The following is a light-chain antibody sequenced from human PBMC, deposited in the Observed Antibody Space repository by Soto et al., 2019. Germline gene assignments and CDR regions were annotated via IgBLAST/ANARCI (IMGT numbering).Light chain of an antibody. CDR2: DVN. V-gene: IGLV2-14*01. J-gene: IGLJ1*01. CDR3: NSYSTSTSYV. Sequence: QSALTQPASVSGSPGQSITISCTGTSSDVGAYDYVSWYQQHPGKAPKLMIYDVNNRPSGVSRRFSGSKSGNTASLTISGLQAEDEADYYCNSYSTSTSYVFGTGTKSPS. CDR1: SSDVGAYDY.